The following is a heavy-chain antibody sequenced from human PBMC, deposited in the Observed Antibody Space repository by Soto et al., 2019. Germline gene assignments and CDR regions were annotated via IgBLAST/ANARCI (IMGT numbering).Heavy chain of an antibody. J-gene: IGHJ4*02. V-gene: IGHV4-4*02. D-gene: IGHD3-16*01. CDR1: GGSITSDSSW. CDR3: VRLEWGRFGAF. Sequence: QVQLQESGPGVVIASGTLSLTCAVSGGSITSDSSWWSWVRQPPGKGLEWIGEIHHSGSANYNPSLKSRVALSMDKSKNQFSLKVTSVSAADTAVYYCVRLEWGRFGAFWGQGTPVTVSS. CDR2: IHHSGSA.